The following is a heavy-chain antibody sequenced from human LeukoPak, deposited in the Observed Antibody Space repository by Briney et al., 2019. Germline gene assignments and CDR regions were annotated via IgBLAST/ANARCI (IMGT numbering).Heavy chain of an antibody. V-gene: IGHV1-18*01. CDR3: ARGNSIAAAGYFDY. CDR2: ISAYNGNT. D-gene: IGHD6-13*01. Sequence: ASVKVSCKASGYTFTSYGISWVRQAPGQGLEWMGWISAYNGNTNYAQKLQGRVTMTTDTSTSTAYMELRGLRSDDTAVYYCARGNSIAAAGYFDYWGQGTLVTVSS. J-gene: IGHJ4*02. CDR1: GYTFTSYG.